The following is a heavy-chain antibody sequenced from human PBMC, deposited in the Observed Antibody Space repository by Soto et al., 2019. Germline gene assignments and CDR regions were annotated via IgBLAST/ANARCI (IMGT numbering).Heavy chain of an antibody. J-gene: IGHJ6*03. Sequence: PGGSLRLSCAASGFTFSSYAMSWVRQAPGKGLEWVSAISGSGGSTYYADSVKGRFTISRDNSKNTLYLQMNSLRAEDTAVYYCAKCQGHYDPETGYYYYYMDVWGKGTTVTVSS. CDR1: GFTFSSYA. D-gene: IGHD5-12*01. CDR3: AKCQGHYDPETGYYYYYMDV. CDR2: ISGSGGST. V-gene: IGHV3-23*01.